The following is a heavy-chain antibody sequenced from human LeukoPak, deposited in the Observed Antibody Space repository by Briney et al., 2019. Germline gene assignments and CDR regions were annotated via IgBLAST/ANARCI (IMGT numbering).Heavy chain of an antibody. Sequence: GGSLRLSCVASGLTFSSHAMTWVRQTPGKGLEWVSGITGSGDTTYHADSVKGRFTISRDNSKNTLYLQMNNLRAEDTAVYYCASRPASETYFAVFDYWGQGTLVTVSS. CDR2: ITGSGDTT. V-gene: IGHV3-23*01. CDR1: GLTFSSHA. CDR3: ASRPASETYFAVFDY. D-gene: IGHD1-26*01. J-gene: IGHJ4*02.